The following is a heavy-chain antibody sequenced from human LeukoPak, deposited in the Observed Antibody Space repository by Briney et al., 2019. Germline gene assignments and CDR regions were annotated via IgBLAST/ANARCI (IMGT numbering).Heavy chain of an antibody. V-gene: IGHV4-59*01. D-gene: IGHD3-22*01. J-gene: IGHJ4*02. Sequence: PPETLSLTCTVSGGSISSYYWSWIRQPPGKGLEWIGYIYYSGSTNYNPSLKSRVTISVDTSNNQFSLKLSSVTAADTAVYYCARSPGYYYDSSGYFGYWGQGTLVTVSS. CDR1: GGSISSYY. CDR2: IYYSGST. CDR3: ARSPGYYYDSSGYFGY.